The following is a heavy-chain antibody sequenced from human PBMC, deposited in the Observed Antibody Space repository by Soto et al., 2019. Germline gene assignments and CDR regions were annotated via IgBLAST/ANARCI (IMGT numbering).Heavy chain of an antibody. J-gene: IGHJ6*02. V-gene: IGHV1-69*13. CDR2: IIPIFGTA. D-gene: IGHD4-17*01. CDR1: GGTFSSYA. Sequence: SVKVSCKASGGTFSSYAISWVRQAPGQGLEWMGGIIPIFGTANYAQKFQGRVTITADESTSTAYMELSSLRSEDTAVYYCARDRGAFYGDYAYYYYGMDVWGQGTTVTVSS. CDR3: ARDRGAFYGDYAYYYYGMDV.